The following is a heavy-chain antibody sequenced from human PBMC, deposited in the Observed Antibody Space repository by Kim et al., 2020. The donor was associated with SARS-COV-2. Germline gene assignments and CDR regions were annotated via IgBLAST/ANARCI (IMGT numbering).Heavy chain of an antibody. J-gene: IGHJ4*02. CDR3: ARGAVAGNLGGFDY. CDR2: ISYDGSNK. Sequence: GGSLRLSCAASGFTFSSYAMHWVRQAPGKGLEWEAVISYDGSNKYYADSVKGRFTISRDNSKNTLYLQMNSLRAEDTAVYYCARGAVAGNLGGFDYWGQG. V-gene: IGHV3-30*04. D-gene: IGHD6-19*01. CDR1: GFTFSSYA.